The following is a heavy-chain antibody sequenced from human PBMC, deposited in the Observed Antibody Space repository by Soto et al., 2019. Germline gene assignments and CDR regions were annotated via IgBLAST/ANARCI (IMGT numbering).Heavy chain of an antibody. CDR1: GFTFSSRW. CDR2: INSDGTTI. CDR3: ARGLSGYDYYYYGMDV. J-gene: IGHJ6*02. D-gene: IGHD5-12*01. Sequence: GSLRLSCAASGFTFSSRWMHWVRQAPGKGLVWVSRINSDGTTITYADSVKGRFTISRDNAKNTLYLQMNSLRAEDTAVYYCARGLSGYDYYYYGMDVWGQGTTVTVSS. V-gene: IGHV3-74*01.